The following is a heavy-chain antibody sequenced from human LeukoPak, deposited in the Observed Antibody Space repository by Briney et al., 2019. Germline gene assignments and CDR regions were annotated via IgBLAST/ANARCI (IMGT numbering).Heavy chain of an antibody. Sequence: GGSLRLSCAASGFTFSSYAMSWVRQAPGKGLEWVSAISGSGGSTYYADSVKGRFTMSRDNSKNTLYLQMNSLRAEDTAVYYCAKGGSVIVGTTSGYYYMDVWGKGTTVTVSS. CDR1: GFTFSSYA. CDR2: ISGSGGST. V-gene: IGHV3-23*01. CDR3: AKGGSVIVGTTSGYYYMDV. D-gene: IGHD1-26*01. J-gene: IGHJ6*03.